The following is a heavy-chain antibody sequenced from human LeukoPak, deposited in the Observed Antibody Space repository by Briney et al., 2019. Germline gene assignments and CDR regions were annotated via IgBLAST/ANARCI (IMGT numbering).Heavy chain of an antibody. CDR2: IYHSGST. Sequence: PSETLSLTCAVSGYSLSSGYYWGWIRQPPGKGLEWIGSIYHSGSTYYNSSLKSRVTISVDTSKNQFSLKLSSVTAADTAVYYCARHVYCSSTSCYYSEYFQHWGQGTLVTVSS. CDR3: ARHVYCSSTSCYYSEYFQH. V-gene: IGHV4-38-2*01. J-gene: IGHJ1*01. D-gene: IGHD2-2*01. CDR1: GYSLSSGYY.